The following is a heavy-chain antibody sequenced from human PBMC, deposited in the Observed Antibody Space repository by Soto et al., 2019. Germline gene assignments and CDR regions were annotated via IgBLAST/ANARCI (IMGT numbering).Heavy chain of an antibody. J-gene: IGHJ4*02. Sequence: ASVKVSCKASGYTFTSYGISWVRQAPGQGLEWMGWMKPNNGNTGYAQKFQDRVTMTRNTSTRTAYMELSSLRSEDTAVYYCASSGSRGYNGIDYWGQGTLVTVSS. V-gene: IGHV1-8*02. CDR1: GYTFTSYG. CDR2: MKPNNGNT. CDR3: ASSGSRGYNGIDY. D-gene: IGHD5-12*01.